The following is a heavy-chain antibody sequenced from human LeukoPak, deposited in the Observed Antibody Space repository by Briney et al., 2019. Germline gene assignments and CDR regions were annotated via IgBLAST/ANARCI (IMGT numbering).Heavy chain of an antibody. J-gene: IGHJ4*02. V-gene: IGHV3-23*01. CDR3: AKDRTTVVTPDFDY. D-gene: IGHD4-23*01. CDR2: ISGNGGST. Sequence: PGGSLRLSCAASGFTFSSYAMSWVRQAPGKGLEWVSSISGNGGSTYYADSVKGRFTISRDNSKNTLYLQMNSLRAEDTAVYYCAKDRTTVVTPDFDYWGQGTLVTVSS. CDR1: GFTFSSYA.